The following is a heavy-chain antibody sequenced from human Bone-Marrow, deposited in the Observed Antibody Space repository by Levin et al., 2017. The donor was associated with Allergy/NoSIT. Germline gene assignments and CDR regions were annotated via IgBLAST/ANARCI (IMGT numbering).Heavy chain of an antibody. Sequence: AGGSLRLSCVASGFILNTYALSWVRRAPGKGLEWVSASSPSGNKTYYVDSVKGRFTISRDTSKNTLFLQMNSLRPDDTAIYYCARPYGSGRGSGMDVWGRGTTVTVS. J-gene: IGHJ6*02. CDR1: GFILNTYA. CDR3: ARPYGSGRGSGMDV. D-gene: IGHD3-10*01. CDR2: SSPSGNKT. V-gene: IGHV3-23*01.